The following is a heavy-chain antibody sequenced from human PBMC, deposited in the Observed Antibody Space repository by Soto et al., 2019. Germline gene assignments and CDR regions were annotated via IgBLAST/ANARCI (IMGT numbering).Heavy chain of an antibody. CDR3: VKDILAGGADV. CDR2: IYASGRV. D-gene: IGHD3-10*01. Sequence: PGGSLSLYCAAVGFPVHVSAMHWVRQVTGGGLEWVSGIYASGRVGYVDSVKGRFTISRDVAKNSLYLQMDSLTTEDTALYYCVKDILAGGADVWGQGT. CDR1: GFPVHVSA. J-gene: IGHJ6*02. V-gene: IGHV3-9*01.